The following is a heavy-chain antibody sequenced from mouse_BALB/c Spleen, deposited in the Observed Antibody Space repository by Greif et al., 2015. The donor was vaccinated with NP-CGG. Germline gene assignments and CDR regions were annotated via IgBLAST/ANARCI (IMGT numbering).Heavy chain of an antibody. CDR3: ARHNNYGSFYAMDY. J-gene: IGHJ4*01. V-gene: IGHV5-9-3*01. CDR2: ISSGGSYT. D-gene: IGHD1-1*01. CDR1: GFTFSSYA. Sequence: EVKLMESGGGLVKPGGSLKLSCAASGFTFSSYAMSWVRQTPEKRLEWVATISSGGSYTYYPDSVKGRFTISRDNAKNTLYLQMSSLRSEDTAMYYCARHNNYGSFYAMDYWGQGTSVTVSS.